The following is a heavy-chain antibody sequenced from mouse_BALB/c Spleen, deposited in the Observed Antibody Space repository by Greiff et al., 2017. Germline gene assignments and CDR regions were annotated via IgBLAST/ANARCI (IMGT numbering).Heavy chain of an antibody. Sequence: QVQLQQSGPSLVQPSQSLSITCTVSGFSLTSYSVHWVRQSPGKGLEWLGVIWRGGSTDYNAAFMSRLSITKDNSKSQVFFKMNSLQADDTAIYYCANAYYRYEAWFAYWGQGTLVTVSA. CDR1: GFSLTSYS. J-gene: IGHJ3*01. D-gene: IGHD2-14*01. CDR3: ANAYYRYEAWFAY. V-gene: IGHV2-5-1*01. CDR2: IWRGGST.